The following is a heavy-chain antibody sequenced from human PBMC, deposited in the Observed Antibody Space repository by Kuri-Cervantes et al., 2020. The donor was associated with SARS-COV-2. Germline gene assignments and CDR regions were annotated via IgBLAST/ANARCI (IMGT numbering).Heavy chain of an antibody. CDR3: ARDSSIVVGRKGYYGMDV. Sequence: GGSLRLSCAASEFTFTKCRMKCVRQAPGKGLEWGSSISSSSCYMYFVDSLKGRLTIFRDNSKNSLFLQMNSLRADDTAVYYCARDSSIVVGRKGYYGMDVWGQGTTVTVSS. V-gene: IGHV3-21*01. D-gene: IGHD2-2*01. J-gene: IGHJ6*02. CDR1: EFTFTKCR. CDR2: ISSSSCYM.